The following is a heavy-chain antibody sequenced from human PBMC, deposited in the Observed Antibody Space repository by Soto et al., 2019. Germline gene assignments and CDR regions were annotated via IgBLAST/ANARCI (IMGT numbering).Heavy chain of an antibody. CDR1: GFTFSSYG. J-gene: IGHJ4*02. CDR3: ARLLSIPDGGIAAAEAEQPGIAVAGTVSDY. D-gene: IGHD6-19*01. CDR2: IWYDGSNK. V-gene: IGHV3-33*01. Sequence: QVQLVESGGGVVQPGRSLRLSCAASGFTFSSYGMHWVRQAPGKGLEWVAVIWYDGSNKYYADSVKGRFTISRDNSKNTLYLQMNSLRAEDTAVYYCARLLSIPDGGIAAAEAEQPGIAVAGTVSDYWGQGTLVTVSS.